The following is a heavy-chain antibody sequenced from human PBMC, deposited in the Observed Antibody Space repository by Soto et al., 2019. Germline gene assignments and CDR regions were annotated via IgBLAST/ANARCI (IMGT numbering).Heavy chain of an antibody. CDR2: IWYDGSNK. D-gene: IGHD6-19*01. CDR3: ARGSGIAVADVAFDI. Sequence: QVQLVESGGGVVQPGRSLRLSCAASGFTFSSYGMHWVRQAPGKGLEWVAVIWYDGSNKYYADSVKGRFTISRDNSKNTLYLQMNRLRAEDTAVYYCARGSGIAVADVAFDIWGQGTMVTVSS. V-gene: IGHV3-33*01. CDR1: GFTFSSYG. J-gene: IGHJ3*02.